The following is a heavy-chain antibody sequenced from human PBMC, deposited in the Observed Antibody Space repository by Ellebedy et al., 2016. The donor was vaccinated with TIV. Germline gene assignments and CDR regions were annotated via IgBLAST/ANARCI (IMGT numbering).Heavy chain of an antibody. J-gene: IGHJ4*02. CDR2: ISGRGAAT. CDR1: GFDFGNTA. Sequence: GGSLRLSCTASGFDFGNTAMSWVRQAPGKGLEWVSSISGRGAATYYADSVKGRFALSRNNFKNTLYLQMESLRAEDTAVYYCAKDPALVYDTSYYYLDFWGQGTLVSVSS. D-gene: IGHD3-22*01. CDR3: AKDPALVYDTSYYYLDF. V-gene: IGHV3-23*01.